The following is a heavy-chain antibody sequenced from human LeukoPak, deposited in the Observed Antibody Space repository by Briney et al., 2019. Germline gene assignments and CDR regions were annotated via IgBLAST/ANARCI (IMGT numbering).Heavy chain of an antibody. V-gene: IGHV4-4*07. CDR1: GGSISNYY. Sequence: SETLSLTCTVSGGSISNYYWSWIRQPAGKGLEWIGRIYTSGSTNYNPSLKSRVTMSVDTSKNQFSLKLSSVTAADTAVYYCARDTGIRGYSGYDLGYWGQGTLVTVSS. D-gene: IGHD5-12*01. CDR2: IYTSGST. CDR3: ARDTGIRGYSGYDLGY. J-gene: IGHJ4*02.